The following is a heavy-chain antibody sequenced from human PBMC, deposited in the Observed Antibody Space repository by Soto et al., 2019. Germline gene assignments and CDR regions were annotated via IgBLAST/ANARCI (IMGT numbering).Heavy chain of an antibody. Sequence: GGSLRLACAASGFTFSSYAMGWVRQAPGKGLEWVSVISSSGGSTNYADSVKGRFTISRDNSRTTLYLQMNSLRAEDTAVYYCARVNLAAAGEFDYWGQGALVTVSS. D-gene: IGHD6-13*01. J-gene: IGHJ4*02. CDR2: ISSSGGST. CDR1: GFTFSSYA. CDR3: ARVNLAAAGEFDY. V-gene: IGHV3-23*01.